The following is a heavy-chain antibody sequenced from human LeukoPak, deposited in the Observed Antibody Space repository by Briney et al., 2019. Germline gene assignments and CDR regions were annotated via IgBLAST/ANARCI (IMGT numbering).Heavy chain of an antibody. CDR2: ISSSSSTI. CDR3: ARGPRSWYRAYYFDY. D-gene: IGHD6-13*01. V-gene: IGHV3-48*01. J-gene: IGHJ4*02. Sequence: PGGSLRLSCAASGFTFSSYSMNWVRQAPGKGLEWVSYISSSSSTIYYADSVKGRFTISRDNAKNSLYLQMNSLRAEGTAVYYCARGPRSWYRAYYFDYWGQGTLVTVSS. CDR1: GFTFSSYS.